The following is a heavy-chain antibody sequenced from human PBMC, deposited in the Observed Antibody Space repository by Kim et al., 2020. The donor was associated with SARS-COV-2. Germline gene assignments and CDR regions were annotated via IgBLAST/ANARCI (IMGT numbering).Heavy chain of an antibody. CDR2: ISYDGSNK. CDR1: GFTFSSYA. V-gene: IGHV3-30*04. Sequence: GGSLRLSCAASGFTFSSYAMHWVRQAPGKGLEWVAVISYDGSNKYYADSVKGRFTISRDNSKNTLYLQMNSLRAEDTAVYYCARDGEGRITMVRGVTEEFDYWGQGTLVTVYS. D-gene: IGHD3-10*01. J-gene: IGHJ4*02. CDR3: ARDGEGRITMVRGVTEEFDY.